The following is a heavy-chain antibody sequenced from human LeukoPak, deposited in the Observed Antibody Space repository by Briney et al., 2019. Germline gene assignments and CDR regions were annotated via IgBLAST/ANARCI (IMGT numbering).Heavy chain of an antibody. Sequence: GGSLRLSCAASGFTFSSYAMSWVRQAPGKGLEWVSGIGASGGSTYYADSVKGRFTISRDNSKNTLYLQMNSLRTEDTAVYYCAEAEGYDILTGLDYWGQGTLVTVSS. CDR3: AEAEGYDILTGLDY. V-gene: IGHV3-23*01. D-gene: IGHD3-9*01. J-gene: IGHJ4*02. CDR1: GFTFSSYA. CDR2: IGASGGST.